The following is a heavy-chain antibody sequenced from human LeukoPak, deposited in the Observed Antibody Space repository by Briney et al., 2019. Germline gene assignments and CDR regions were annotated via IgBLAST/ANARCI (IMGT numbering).Heavy chain of an antibody. V-gene: IGHV4-38-2*01. D-gene: IGHD6-19*01. CDR1: GYSISSGYY. CDR3: ARVLAVAGVDY. CDR2: IYHSGST. J-gene: IGHJ4*02. Sequence: PSETLSLTCVVSGYSISSGYYWGWIRRPPGKGLEWIGSIYHSGSTYYNPSLKSRVTISVDTSKNQFSLKLSSVTAADTAVYYCARVLAVAGVDYWGQGTLVTVSS.